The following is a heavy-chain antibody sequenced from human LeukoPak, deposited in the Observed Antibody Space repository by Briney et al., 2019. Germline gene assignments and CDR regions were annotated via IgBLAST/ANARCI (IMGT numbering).Heavy chain of an antibody. J-gene: IGHJ5*02. CDR2: IYYSGST. V-gene: IGHV4-59*01. Sequence: SETLSLTCTVSGGSISSYYWSWIRQPPGKGLEWIGYIYYSGSTNYNPSLKSRVTISVDTSKNQFSLKLSSVTAADTAVYYCARVFIAAAGVTPIFDPWGQGTLVTVSS. CDR1: GGSISSYY. D-gene: IGHD6-13*01. CDR3: ARVFIAAAGVTPIFDP.